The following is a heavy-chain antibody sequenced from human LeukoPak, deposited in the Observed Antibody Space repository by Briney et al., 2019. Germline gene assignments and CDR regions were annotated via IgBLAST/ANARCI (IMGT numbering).Heavy chain of an antibody. J-gene: IGHJ4*02. CDR3: ARLRPPYGPPSLADY. V-gene: IGHV4-34*01. CDR2: INHSGST. Sequence: SETLSLTCAVYGGSFSGYYWSWIRQPPGKGLEWIGEINHSGSTNYNPSLKSRVTISVDTSKNQFSLKLSSVTAADTAVYYCARLRPPYGPPSLADYWGQGTLVTVSS. D-gene: IGHD3-10*01. CDR1: GGSFSGYY.